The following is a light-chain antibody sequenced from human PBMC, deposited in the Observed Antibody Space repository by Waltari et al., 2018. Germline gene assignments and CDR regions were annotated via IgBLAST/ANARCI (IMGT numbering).Light chain of an antibody. CDR3: QQYNRWPPIT. J-gene: IGKJ5*01. V-gene: IGKV3-15*01. CDR1: QSIADN. Sequence: VMTQSPATLSVSPGERATLSCRASQSIADNLAWYQQRRGQAPRPLIYGASTRATCVPARFTVRGSGTDFTLTISSLQSEDSAVYYCQQYNRWPPITFGLGTRLEI. CDR2: GAS.